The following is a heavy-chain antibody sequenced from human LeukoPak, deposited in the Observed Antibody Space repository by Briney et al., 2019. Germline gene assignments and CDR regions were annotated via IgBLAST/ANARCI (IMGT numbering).Heavy chain of an antibody. V-gene: IGHV4-59*12. Sequence: SETLSLTCTVSGGSISSYYWSWIRQPPGKGLEWIGEINHSGSTNYNPSLKSRVTISVDKSKNQFSLKLNSVTAADTAVYYCARVGALGGHDFWGQGSLVTVSS. CDR3: ARVGALGGHDF. J-gene: IGHJ4*02. CDR2: INHSGST. D-gene: IGHD1-26*01. CDR1: GGSISSYY.